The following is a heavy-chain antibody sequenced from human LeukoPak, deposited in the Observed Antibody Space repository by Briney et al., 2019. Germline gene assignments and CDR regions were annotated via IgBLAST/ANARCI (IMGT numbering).Heavy chain of an antibody. CDR3: ARDWKYYYDSSGPFDF. J-gene: IGHJ4*02. V-gene: IGHV4-39*07. CDR1: GGSISSNSYY. CDR2: IYYSGST. D-gene: IGHD3-22*01. Sequence: SETLSLTCAVSGGSISSNSYYWGWIRQPPGKGLEWIGSIYYSGSTYYNPSLKGRVTISVDTSKNQFSLKLSSVTAADTAVYYCARDWKYYYDSSGPFDFWGQGTLVTVSS.